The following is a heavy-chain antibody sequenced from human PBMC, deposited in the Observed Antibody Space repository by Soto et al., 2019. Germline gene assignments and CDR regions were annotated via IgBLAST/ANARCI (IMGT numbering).Heavy chain of an antibody. CDR3: ARTPSLAAAATFDY. D-gene: IGHD6-13*01. J-gene: IGHJ4*02. CDR2: IDWDGDK. CDR1: GFSLSTSGMR. Sequence: SGPTLVNPTQTLTLTCTFSGFSLSTSGMRVSWIRQPPGKALEWLARIDWDGDKFYSTSLKTRLTISKDTSKNQVVLTMTNMDPVDTATYYCARTPSLAAAATFDYWGQGTLVTVSS. V-gene: IGHV2-70*04.